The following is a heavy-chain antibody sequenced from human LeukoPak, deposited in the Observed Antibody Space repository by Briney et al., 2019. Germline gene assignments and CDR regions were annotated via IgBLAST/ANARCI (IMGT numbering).Heavy chain of an antibody. V-gene: IGHV4-39*01. CDR2: IYYSGST. Sequence: SETLSLTCTVSGGSISSSSYYWGWIRQPPGKGLEWIGSIYYSGSTYYNPSPKSRVTISVDTSKNQFSLKLSSVTAADTAVYYCARQSGEKAMAEFDYWGQGTLVTVSS. J-gene: IGHJ4*02. CDR3: ARQSGEKAMAEFDY. CDR1: GGSISSSSYY. D-gene: IGHD5-18*01.